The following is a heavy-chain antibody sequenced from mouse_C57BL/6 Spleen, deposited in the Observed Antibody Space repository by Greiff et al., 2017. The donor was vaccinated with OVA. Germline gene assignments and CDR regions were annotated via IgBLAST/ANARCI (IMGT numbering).Heavy chain of an antibody. V-gene: IGHV1-15*01. CDR1: GYTFTDYE. Sequence: QVQLKESGAELVRPGASVTLSCKASGYTFTDYEMHWVKQTPVHGLEWIGAIDPETGGTAYNQKFKGKAILTADKSSSTAYMELRSLTSEDSAVYYCTRRTYWGQGTLVTVSA. CDR3: TRRTY. CDR2: IDPETGGT. J-gene: IGHJ3*01.